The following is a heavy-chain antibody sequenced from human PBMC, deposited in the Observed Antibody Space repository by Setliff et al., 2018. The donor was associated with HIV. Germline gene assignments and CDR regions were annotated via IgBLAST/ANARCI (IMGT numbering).Heavy chain of an antibody. V-gene: IGHV3-43D*03. CDR1: GFTFDDYA. CDR2: ISWDGGST. Sequence: GGSLRLSCAASGFTFDDYAMHWVRRAPGKGLEWVSLISWDGGSTYYADSVKGRFTISRDNSKNSLYLQMNSLRAEDTALYYCAKENGIDSYFHYWGQGTLVTVSS. D-gene: IGHD1-26*01. CDR3: AKENGIDSYFHY. J-gene: IGHJ4*02.